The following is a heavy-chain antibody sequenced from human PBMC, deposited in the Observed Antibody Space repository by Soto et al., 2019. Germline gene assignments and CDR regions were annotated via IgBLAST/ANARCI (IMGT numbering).Heavy chain of an antibody. D-gene: IGHD3-9*01. V-gene: IGHV1-69*13. CDR1: GGTFSSYA. CDR3: ARDTDTIYTLASDP. Sequence: GASVKVSCKASGGTFSSYAISWVRQAPGQGLEWMGGIIPIFGTANYAQKFQGRVTITADESTSTAYMELSSLRSEDMAVYYCARDTDTIYTLASDPWGQGTLVTVSS. CDR2: IIPIFGTA. J-gene: IGHJ5*02.